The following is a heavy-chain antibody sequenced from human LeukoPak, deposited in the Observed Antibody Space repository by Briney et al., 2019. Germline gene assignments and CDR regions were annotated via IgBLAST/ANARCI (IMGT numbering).Heavy chain of an antibody. CDR1: GDSISSYY. CDR2: IYYSGST. V-gene: IGHV4-59*01. CDR3: AGRSSWSGYRIDAFDI. J-gene: IGHJ3*02. D-gene: IGHD3-3*01. Sequence: SETLSLTCSVSGDSISSYYWSWIRQPPGKGLEWIGYIYYSGSTNYNPSLKSRVTISVDTSKNQFSLKLSSVTAADTAVYYCAGRSSWSGYRIDAFDIWGQGTMVTVSS.